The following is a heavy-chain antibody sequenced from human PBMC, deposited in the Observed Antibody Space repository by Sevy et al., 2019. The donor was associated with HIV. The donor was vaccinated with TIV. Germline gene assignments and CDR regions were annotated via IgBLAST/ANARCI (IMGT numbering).Heavy chain of an antibody. CDR3: ARQSHYYYDSSGYFFDY. V-gene: IGHV4-59*08. D-gene: IGHD3-22*01. CDR1: GGSISSYY. Sequence: SETLSLTCTVSGGSISSYYWSWIRQPPGKGLEWIGYIYYSGSTNYNPSLKSRVTISVDTSKNQFSLKLSSVTAADTAGYYCARQSHYYYDSSGYFFDYWGQGTLVTVSS. CDR2: IYYSGST. J-gene: IGHJ4*02.